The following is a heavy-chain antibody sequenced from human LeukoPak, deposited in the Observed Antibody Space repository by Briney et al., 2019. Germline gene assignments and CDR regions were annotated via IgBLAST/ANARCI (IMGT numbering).Heavy chain of an antibody. J-gene: IGHJ4*02. Sequence: GGSLRLSCAASGFTFSGSALHWVRQASGKGLEWVGRIRSTANGYATAYAASVKGRFTISRDDSKNTACLQMDSLKTEDTAVYYCTGNYYGSGSYADFDYWGLGTLVTVSS. CDR1: GFTFSGSA. CDR2: IRSTANGYAT. V-gene: IGHV3-73*01. D-gene: IGHD3-10*01. CDR3: TGNYYGSGSYADFDY.